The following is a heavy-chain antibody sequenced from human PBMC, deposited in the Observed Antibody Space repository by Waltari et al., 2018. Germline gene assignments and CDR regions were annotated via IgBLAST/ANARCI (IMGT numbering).Heavy chain of an antibody. V-gene: IGHV5-51*01. J-gene: IGHJ6*02. CDR2: IQPGDSDT. Sequence: EVQLVQSGAEVKKPGESLKISCKGSGYSFTSYWIGWVRQMPGKGLEWMGIIQPGDSDTRYSPSFQGQGTSSADKSISTAYLQWSSLKASDTAMYYCARCLAAAGTNYYYYGMDVWGQGTTVTVSS. D-gene: IGHD6-13*01. CDR1: GYSFTSYW. CDR3: ARCLAAAGTNYYYYGMDV.